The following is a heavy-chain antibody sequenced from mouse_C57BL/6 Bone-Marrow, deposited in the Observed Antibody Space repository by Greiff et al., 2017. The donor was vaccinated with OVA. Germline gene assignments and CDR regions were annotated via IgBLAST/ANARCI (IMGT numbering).Heavy chain of an antibody. CDR3: ATWANTGIAY. Sequence: VLLVESGPELVKPGASVKLSCKASGYAFSSSWMNWVKQRPGKGLEWIGRIYPGDGDTNYNGKFKGKATLTADKSSSTAYMQLSSLTSEDSAVTLCATWANTGIAYWGQGTLVTVSA. CDR2: IYPGDGDT. J-gene: IGHJ3*01. V-gene: IGHV1-82*01. CDR1: GYAFSSSW.